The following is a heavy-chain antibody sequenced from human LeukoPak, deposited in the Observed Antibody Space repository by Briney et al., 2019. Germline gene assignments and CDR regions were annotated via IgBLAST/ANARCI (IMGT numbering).Heavy chain of an antibody. CDR3: ARYEEFSAGYSASSPRHYFDH. D-gene: IGHD3/OR15-3a*01. J-gene: IGHJ4*02. Sequence: PSETLSLTCTVSGGSINSYYWSWIRQPPGKGLECIGHIYYTGSTYYKPSLESRVTISVDTAKNQISLKLSSVTAADTAVYYCARYEEFSAGYSASSPRHYFDHWGQGTLVTVSS. CDR2: IYYTGST. CDR1: GGSINSYY. V-gene: IGHV4-59*01.